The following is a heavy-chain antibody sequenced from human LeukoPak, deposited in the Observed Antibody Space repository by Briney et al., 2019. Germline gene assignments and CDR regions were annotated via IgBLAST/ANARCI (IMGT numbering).Heavy chain of an antibody. V-gene: IGHV4-34*01. CDR2: INHSGST. CDR3: ARGRTVFDP. Sequence: SETLSLTCAVYGGSFSDYWSWIRQPPGKGLEWIGEINHSGSTNYNPSLKSRVTISVDTSKNQFSLKLASVTAADTAVYYCARGRTVFDPWGQGTLVTISS. D-gene: IGHD1-14*01. J-gene: IGHJ5*02. CDR1: GGSFSDY.